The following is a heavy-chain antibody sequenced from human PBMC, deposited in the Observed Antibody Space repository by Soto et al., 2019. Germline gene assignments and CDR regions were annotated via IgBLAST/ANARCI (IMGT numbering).Heavy chain of an antibody. CDR2: ISVNNGNT. Sequence: QVQLVQSGAELKKPGASAKVSCKASGYMFTSYGIIWVRQAPGQGLEWMAWISVNNGNTNYAQKFQGRVTMTTDTSTNTAHMELRSLRYHDTAVYYCARFNGSGTNYYMDVWGKGTTVIVSS. CDR3: ARFNGSGTNYYMDV. CDR1: GYMFTSYG. V-gene: IGHV1-18*01. D-gene: IGHD3-10*01. J-gene: IGHJ6*03.